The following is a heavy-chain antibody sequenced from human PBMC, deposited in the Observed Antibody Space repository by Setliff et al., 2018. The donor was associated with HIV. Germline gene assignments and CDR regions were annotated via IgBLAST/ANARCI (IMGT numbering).Heavy chain of an antibody. V-gene: IGHV1-69*06. CDR3: AKEVATTYYYRYMDV. CDR2: IIPVFGTA. Sequence: SVKVSCKASGGTFSDSAINWVRQAPGQGLEWMGRIIPVFGTANYAPKFPDRVTIAADKSTSTAYLELSSLRSDDTAVYYCAKEVATTYYYRYMDVWGTG. J-gene: IGHJ6*03. CDR1: GGTFSDSA. D-gene: IGHD5-12*01.